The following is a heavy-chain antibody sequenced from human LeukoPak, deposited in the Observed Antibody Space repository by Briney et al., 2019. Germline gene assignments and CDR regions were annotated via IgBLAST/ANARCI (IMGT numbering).Heavy chain of an antibody. CDR2: INWNGGST. CDR3: ARVRAAAEGTTFDY. D-gene: IGHD6-13*01. V-gene: IGHV3-20*04. J-gene: IGHJ4*02. CDR1: GFTFDDYG. Sequence: GGSLRLSCAASGFTFDDYGMSWVRQAPGKGLEWVSGINWNGGSTGYADSVKGRFTISRDNAKNSLYLQMNSLRAEDTAVFYCARVRAAAEGTTFDYWGQGTLVTVSS.